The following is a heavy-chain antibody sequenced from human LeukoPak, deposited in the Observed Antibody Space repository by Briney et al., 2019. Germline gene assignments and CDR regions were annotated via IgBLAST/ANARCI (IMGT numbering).Heavy chain of an antibody. CDR2: INTNTGNP. V-gene: IGHV7-4-1*02. J-gene: IGHJ6*02. Sequence: ASVKVSCKASGYTFTSYAMNWVRQAPGQGLEWMGWINTNTGNPTYAQGFTGRFVFSLDTSVSTAYLQISSLKAEDTAVYYCARDPGTYYDFWSGYYYMDVWGQGTTVTVSS. CDR3: ARDPGTYYDFWSGYYYMDV. D-gene: IGHD3-3*01. CDR1: GYTFTSYA.